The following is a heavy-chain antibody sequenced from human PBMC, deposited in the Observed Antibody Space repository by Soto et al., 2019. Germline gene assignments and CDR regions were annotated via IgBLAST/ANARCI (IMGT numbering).Heavy chain of an antibody. CDR1: GGSFSGYY. CDR2: INHSGST. Sequence: SETLSLTCAVYGGSFSGYYWSWIRQPPGKGLEWIGEINHSGSTNYNPSLKSRVTISVDTSKNQFSLNLTSVTAADTAMYYCARDNTGSVDFWGQGTLVTVSS. V-gene: IGHV4-34*01. D-gene: IGHD1-26*01. J-gene: IGHJ4*02. CDR3: ARDNTGSVDF.